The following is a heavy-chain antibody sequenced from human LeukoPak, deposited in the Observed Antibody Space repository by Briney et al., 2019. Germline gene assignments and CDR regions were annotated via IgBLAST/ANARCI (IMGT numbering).Heavy chain of an antibody. J-gene: IGHJ4*02. V-gene: IGHV3-30-3*01. D-gene: IGHD3-9*01. CDR1: GFTFSSYA. CDR2: ISYDGSNK. Sequence: GGSLRLSCAASGFTFSSYAMHWVRQAPGKGLEWVAVISYDGSNKYYADSVKGRFTISRDNAKNSLYLQMNSLRAEDTAVYYCARDPQYYDILTATLDYWGQGTLVTVSP. CDR3: ARDPQYYDILTATLDY.